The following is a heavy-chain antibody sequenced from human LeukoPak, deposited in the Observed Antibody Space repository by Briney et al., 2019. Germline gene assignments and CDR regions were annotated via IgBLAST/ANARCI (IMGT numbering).Heavy chain of an antibody. Sequence: SETLSLTCAVYGGSFSGYYWSWIRQPPGKGLEWIGEINHSGSTNYNPSLKSRVTISVDTSKNQFSLKLSSVTAADTAVYYCARGNYYGSGSYSYYFDYWGQGTLVTVSS. CDR2: INHSGST. CDR3: ARGNYYGSGSYSYYFDY. V-gene: IGHV4-34*01. J-gene: IGHJ4*02. D-gene: IGHD3-10*01. CDR1: GGSFSGYY.